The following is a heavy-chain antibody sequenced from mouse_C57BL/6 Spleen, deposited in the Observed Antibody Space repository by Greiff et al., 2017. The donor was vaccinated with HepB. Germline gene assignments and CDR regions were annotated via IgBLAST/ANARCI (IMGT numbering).Heavy chain of an antibody. CDR3: ARSLDYGSYAMDY. Sequence: VMLVESGPELVKPGASVKISCKASGYAFSSSWMNWVKQRPGKGLEWIGRIYPGDGDTNYNGKFKGKATLTADKSSSTAYMQLSSLTSEDSAVYFCARSLDYGSYAMDYWGQGTSVTVSS. J-gene: IGHJ4*01. V-gene: IGHV1-82*01. CDR1: GYAFSSSW. D-gene: IGHD2-2*01. CDR2: IYPGDGDT.